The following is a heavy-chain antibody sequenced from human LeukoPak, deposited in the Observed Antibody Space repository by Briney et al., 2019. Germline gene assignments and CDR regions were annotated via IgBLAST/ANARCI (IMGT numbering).Heavy chain of an antibody. D-gene: IGHD3-10*02. J-gene: IGHJ6*04. V-gene: IGHV3-23*01. CDR1: GFTFSNYG. CDR3: AELGITMIGGV. Sequence: GGTLRLSCAASGFTFSNYGMSWVRQAPGQGLEWVSTISGSGGNTYYADSVKGRFTISRDTSKNTLYLQMNSPRAEDTAVYYCAELGITMIGGVWGKGTTVTISS. CDR2: ISGSGGNT.